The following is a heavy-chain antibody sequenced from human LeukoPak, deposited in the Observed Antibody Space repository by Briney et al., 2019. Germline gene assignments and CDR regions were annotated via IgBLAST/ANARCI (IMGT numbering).Heavy chain of an antibody. CDR1: GYTFTGYY. CDR2: INPNSGGT. Sequence: GASVKVSCKASGYTFTGYYMHWVPQAPGQGLEWMGCINPNSGGTNYAQKFQGRVTMTRDTSISTAYMELSRLRSEDTAVYYCARDVPDILPGYYGAFDYWGEGALVTVSS. J-gene: IGHJ4*02. CDR3: ARDVPDILPGYYGAFDY. D-gene: IGHD3-9*01. V-gene: IGHV1-2*02.